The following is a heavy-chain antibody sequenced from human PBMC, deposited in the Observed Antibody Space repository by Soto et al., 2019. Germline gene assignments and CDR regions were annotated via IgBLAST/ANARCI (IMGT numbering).Heavy chain of an antibody. D-gene: IGHD3-16*01. V-gene: IGHV3-21*01. CDR3: ARDGGRAPGWDNWFDP. Sequence: GGSLRLSCAASGFTFSSYIMNWVRQAPGKGLEWVSSISSSSSYIYYADSVKGRFTISRDNAKNSLYLQMNSLRAEDTAVYYCARDGGRAPGWDNWFDPWGQGTLVTVSS. CDR2: ISSSSSYI. CDR1: GFTFSSYI. J-gene: IGHJ5*02.